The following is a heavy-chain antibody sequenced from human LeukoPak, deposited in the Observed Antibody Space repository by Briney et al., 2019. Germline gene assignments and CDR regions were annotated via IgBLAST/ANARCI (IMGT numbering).Heavy chain of an antibody. CDR2: IIPILGIA. CDR3: ASSMIVVDEAPSGY. V-gene: IGHV1-69*04. D-gene: IGHD3-22*01. Sequence: SVKVSCKASGGTFISYAISWVRQAPGQGLEWMGRIIPILGIANYAQKFQGRVTITADKSTSTAYMELSSLRSEDTAVYYCASSMIVVDEAPSGYWGQGTLVTVSS. J-gene: IGHJ4*02. CDR1: GGTFISYA.